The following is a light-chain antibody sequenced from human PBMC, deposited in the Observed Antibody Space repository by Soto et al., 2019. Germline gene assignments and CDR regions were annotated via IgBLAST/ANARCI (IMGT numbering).Light chain of an antibody. CDR3: SSYTSSSTRV. V-gene: IGLV1-47*01. J-gene: IGLJ3*02. CDR2: RNN. Sequence: QSVLTQPPSASGTPGQRVTFSCSGGRSNIGSNYVFWYQQFPGTAPKLLIYRNNQRPSGVPDRFSGSKSGTSASLAISGLRSEDEADYYCSSYTSSSTRVFGGGTKLTVL. CDR1: RSNIGSNY.